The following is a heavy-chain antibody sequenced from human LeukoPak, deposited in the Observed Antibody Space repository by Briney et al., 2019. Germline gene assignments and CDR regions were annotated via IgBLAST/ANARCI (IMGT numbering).Heavy chain of an antibody. J-gene: IGHJ4*02. V-gene: IGHV3-48*03. D-gene: IGHD3-3*01. CDR3: ARSARLMKGVVEVTALDD. CDR2: LSSSGSAF. CDR1: GFTFSSYA. Sequence: GGSLRLSSAASGFTFSSYAMSWVRQAPGKGLEWIAYLSSSGSAFSYADSVKGRFTIARDNAKNSVYLEMNSLRADDTAVYYCARSARLMKGVVEVTALDDWGQGTLVTVSS.